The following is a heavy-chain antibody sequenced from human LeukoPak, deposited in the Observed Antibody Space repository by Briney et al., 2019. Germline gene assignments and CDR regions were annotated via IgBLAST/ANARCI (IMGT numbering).Heavy chain of an antibody. CDR3: ARGPSYDFWSGFYYFDY. V-gene: IGHV3-11*04. CDR1: GFTFSDYY. D-gene: IGHD3-3*01. CDR2: ISSSGSTR. J-gene: IGHJ4*02. Sequence: PGGSLRLSCAASGFTFSDYYMTWIRQAPGRGLEWVSSISSSGSTRHYADSVKGRFTFSRDNSENTLYLQMNSLRAEDTAVYYCARGPSYDFWSGFYYFDYWGQGTLVTVSS.